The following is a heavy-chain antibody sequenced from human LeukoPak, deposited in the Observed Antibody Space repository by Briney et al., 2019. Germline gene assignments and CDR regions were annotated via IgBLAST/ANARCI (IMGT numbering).Heavy chain of an antibody. J-gene: IGHJ3*02. CDR2: INPNSGGT. V-gene: IGHV1-2*02. CDR1: GYTFTGYY. Sequence: SVTVSCKASGYTFTGYYMHWVRQAPGQGLEWMGWINPNSGGTNYAQKFQGRVTMTRDTSISTAYMELSRLGSDATAVYSCASSPQGAFDIWGQGTMVTVSS. CDR3: ASSPQGAFDI.